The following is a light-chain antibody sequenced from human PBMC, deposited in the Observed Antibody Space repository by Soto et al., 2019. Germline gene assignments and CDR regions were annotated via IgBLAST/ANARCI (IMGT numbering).Light chain of an antibody. CDR1: QSVSTN. Sequence: IVMTQSPATLSVSPGERATLSCRASQSVSTNLAWYQQKPGQAPRLLIYGASTRATGIPARFSGSGSGTEFTLTIRSLQSEDFAVYFCQQYNNWPALTFGGGTKVEIK. V-gene: IGKV3-15*01. CDR3: QQYNNWPALT. CDR2: GAS. J-gene: IGKJ4*01.